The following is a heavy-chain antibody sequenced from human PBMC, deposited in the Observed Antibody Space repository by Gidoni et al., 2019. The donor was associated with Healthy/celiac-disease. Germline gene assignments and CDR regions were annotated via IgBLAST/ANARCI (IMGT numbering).Heavy chain of an antibody. CDR3: ARGHAGRDRILTGYYKSSRTYKLDY. V-gene: IGHV4-34*01. J-gene: IGHJ4*02. D-gene: IGHD3-9*01. CDR2: INHSGST. CDR1: GGSFSGYY. Sequence: QVQLQQWGAGLLKPSETLSLTCAVYGGSFSGYYWSWIRQPPGKGLEWIGEINHSGSTNYNPSLKSRVTISVDTSKNQFSLKLSSVTAADTAVYYCARGHAGRDRILTGYYKSSRTYKLDYWGQGTLVTVSS.